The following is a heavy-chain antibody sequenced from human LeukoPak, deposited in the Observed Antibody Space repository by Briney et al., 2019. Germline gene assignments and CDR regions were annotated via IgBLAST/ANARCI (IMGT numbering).Heavy chain of an antibody. CDR2: IYNSGSP. CDR3: CSFKSRYENLRSDI. J-gene: IGHJ3*02. CDR1: GGSMSSGDYY. Sequence: SETLSLTCTVSGGSMSSGDYYYTWIRQPPGKGLEWIGFIYNSGSPYYIPSLKSRSTISIDTSKSQFSLKLRSVTAADTAVYYWCSFKSRYENLRSDIGCPGTMVPVSS. D-gene: IGHD3-16*02. V-gene: IGHV4-30-4*08.